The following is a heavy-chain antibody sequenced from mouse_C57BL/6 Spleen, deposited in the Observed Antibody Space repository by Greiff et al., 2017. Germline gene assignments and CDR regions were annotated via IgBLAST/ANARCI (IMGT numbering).Heavy chain of an antibody. CDR1: GYTFTSYW. V-gene: IGHV1-52*01. CDR3: AREGYYGNYVAY. J-gene: IGHJ3*01. CDR2: IDPSDSET. Sequence: QVQLKQPGAELVRPGSSVKLSCKASGYTFTSYWMHWVKQRPIQGLEWIGNIDPSDSETHYNQKFKDKATLTVDKSSSTAYMQLSSLTSEDSAVYYCAREGYYGNYVAYWGQGTLVTVSA. D-gene: IGHD2-1*01.